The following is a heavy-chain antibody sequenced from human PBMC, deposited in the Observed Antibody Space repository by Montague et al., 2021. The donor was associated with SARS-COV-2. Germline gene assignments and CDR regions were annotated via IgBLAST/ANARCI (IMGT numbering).Heavy chain of an antibody. CDR1: GGSISSGVYY. CDR2: IYYSGST. J-gene: IGHJ3*02. D-gene: IGHD3-22*01. CDR3: ARARISMIVVVNAFDI. V-gene: IGHV4-31*03. Sequence: TLSLTCTVSGGSISSGVYYWSWIRQHPGKGLEWIGYIYYSGSTYYNPSPKSRVTISVDTSKNQFSLKLSSVTAADTAVYYCARARISMIVVVNAFDIWGQGTMVTVSS.